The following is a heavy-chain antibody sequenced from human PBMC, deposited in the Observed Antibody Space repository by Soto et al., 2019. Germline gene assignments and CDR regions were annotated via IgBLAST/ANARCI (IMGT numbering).Heavy chain of an antibody. Sequence: SETLSLTCSVFGGSMSPYYWSWIRQSPGKGLEWIANIYYRGNTNYNPSLESRVTISIDTSKNQFSLKLNSLTAADTAVYYCARDRYSYYDFWSGSLPYYYYGMDVWGQGTTVTVSS. CDR3: ARDRYSYYDFWSGSLPYYYYGMDV. D-gene: IGHD3-3*01. V-gene: IGHV4-59*12. J-gene: IGHJ6*02. CDR1: GGSMSPYY. CDR2: IYYRGNT.